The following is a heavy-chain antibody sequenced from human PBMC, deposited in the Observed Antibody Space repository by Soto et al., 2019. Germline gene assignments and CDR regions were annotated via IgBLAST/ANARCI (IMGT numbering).Heavy chain of an antibody. CDR1: GFTFNDYG. Sequence: PXGSLRLACAAYGFTFNDYGIDWIRQAPGKGLEWVAVISHEGGTQYYADSVRGRFTVSRDNSKNILYLQMDSLRPEDTAVYFCAKEGSPKVSRWDDYWGQGTLVTVSS. J-gene: IGHJ4*02. D-gene: IGHD1-26*01. CDR2: ISHEGGTQ. V-gene: IGHV3-30*18. CDR3: AKEGSPKVSRWDDY.